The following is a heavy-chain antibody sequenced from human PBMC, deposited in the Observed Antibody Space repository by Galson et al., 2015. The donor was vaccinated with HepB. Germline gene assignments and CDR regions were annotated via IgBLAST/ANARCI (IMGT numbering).Heavy chain of an antibody. CDR3: ARGSSGYYPYYYYYGMDV. J-gene: IGHJ6*02. CDR2: INSDGSST. V-gene: IGHV3-74*01. D-gene: IGHD3-22*01. CDR1: GFTFSSYW. Sequence: SLRLSCAASGFTFSSYWMHWVRQAPGKGLVWVSRINSDGSSTSYADSVKGRFTISRDNAKNTLYLQMNSLRAEDTAVYYCARGSSGYYPYYYYYGMDVWGQGTTVTVSS.